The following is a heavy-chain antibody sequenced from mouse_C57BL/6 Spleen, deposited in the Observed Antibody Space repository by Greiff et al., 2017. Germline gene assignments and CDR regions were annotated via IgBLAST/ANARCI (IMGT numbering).Heavy chain of an antibody. CDR2: IYPGDGDT. V-gene: IGHV1-80*01. D-gene: IGHD2-1*01. CDR1: GYAFSSYW. Sequence: QVQLQQSGAELVKPGASVKISCKASGYAFSSYWMNWVKQRPGKGLEWIGQIYPGDGDTNYNGKFKGKATLTADKSSSTAYMQLSSLTSEDSAVYFCARSATMVYFDYWGQGTTLTVSS. CDR3: ARSATMVYFDY. J-gene: IGHJ2*01.